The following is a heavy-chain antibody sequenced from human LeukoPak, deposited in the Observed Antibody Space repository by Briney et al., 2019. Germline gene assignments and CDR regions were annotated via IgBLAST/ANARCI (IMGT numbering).Heavy chain of an antibody. CDR3: ARHRIAVAGTEGGFDY. Sequence: SETLSLTCAVYGGSFSGYYWSWIRQPPGKGLEWIGEINHSGSTNYNPSLKSRVTISVDTSKNQFSLKLSSVTAADTAVYYCARHRIAVAGTEGGFDYWGQGTLATVSS. J-gene: IGHJ4*02. CDR1: GGSFSGYY. V-gene: IGHV4-34*01. CDR2: INHSGST. D-gene: IGHD6-13*01.